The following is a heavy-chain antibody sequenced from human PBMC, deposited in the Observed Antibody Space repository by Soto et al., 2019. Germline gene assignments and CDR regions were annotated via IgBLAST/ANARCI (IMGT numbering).Heavy chain of an antibody. CDR2: IKSKTDGGTT. CDR3: TTDLGYCSSTSCYTPQEWLPQFAY. V-gene: IGHV3-15*07. CDR1: GFTFSNAW. Sequence: GGSLRLSCAASGFTFSNAWMNWVRQAPGKGLEWVGRIKSKTDGGTTDYAAPVKGRFTISRDDSKNTLYLQMNSLKTEDTAVYYCTTDLGYCSSTSCYTPQEWLPQFAYWGQGTLVTVSS. J-gene: IGHJ4*02. D-gene: IGHD2-2*02.